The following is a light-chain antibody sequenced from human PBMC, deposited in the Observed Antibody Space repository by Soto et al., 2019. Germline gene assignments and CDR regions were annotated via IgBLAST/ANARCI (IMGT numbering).Light chain of an antibody. V-gene: IGLV1-44*01. Sequence: QSVLTQPPSASGAPGQRVTISCSGSNSNIGSHLVNCYQQVPGTAPKLLIYTNNQRPSGVPDRFSDSKSGTSASLAISGLQSEDEADYYCAAWDGILQSGVFGGGTKLTVL. J-gene: IGLJ3*02. CDR3: AAWDGILQSGV. CDR2: TNN. CDR1: NSNIGSHL.